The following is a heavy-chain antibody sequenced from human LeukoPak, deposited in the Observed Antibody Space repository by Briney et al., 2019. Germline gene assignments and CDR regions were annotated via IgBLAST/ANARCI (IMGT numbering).Heavy chain of an antibody. J-gene: IGHJ4*02. CDR2: IYYSGST. CDR3: SRDFTDYGSGSYYYYFDY. D-gene: IGHD3-10*01. Sequence: PSQALSLTCTVSGGSISSGGYYWRWLRQHPGKGLEWIGYIYYSGSTYYNPSLKSRVTISANTTKNQFSLKLSSVTAADKAVYYCSRDFTDYGSGSYYYYFDYWGQGTLVTVSS. CDR1: GGSISSGGYY. V-gene: IGHV4-31*03.